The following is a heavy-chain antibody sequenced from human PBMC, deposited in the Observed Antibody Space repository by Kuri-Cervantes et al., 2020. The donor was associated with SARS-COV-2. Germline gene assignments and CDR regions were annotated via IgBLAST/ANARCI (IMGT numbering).Heavy chain of an antibody. V-gene: IGHV1-2*02. J-gene: IGHJ3*02. CDR1: GYTFTGYY. CDR2: INPNSGGT. D-gene: IGHD3-3*01. Sequence: ASVQVSCKASGYTFTGYYMHWVRRAPGQGLEWMGWINPNSGGTNYAQKFQGRVTMTRDTSISTAYMELSRLRSDDTAVYYCARISSGSVLRFLEWSAEDAFDIWGQGTMVTVSS. CDR3: ARISSGSVLRFLEWSAEDAFDI.